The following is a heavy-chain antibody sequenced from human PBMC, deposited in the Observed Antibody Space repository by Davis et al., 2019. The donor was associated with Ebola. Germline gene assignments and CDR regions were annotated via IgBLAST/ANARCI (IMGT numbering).Heavy chain of an antibody. V-gene: IGHV5-51*01. Sequence: KVSCKGSGYSFTSYWIGWVRQMPGKGLEWMGIIYPGDSDTRYSPSFQGQVTISADKSISTAYLQWSSLKASDTAMYYCARSELRFLEWLSQARAFDIWGQGTMVTVSS. CDR1: GYSFTSYW. J-gene: IGHJ3*02. D-gene: IGHD3-3*01. CDR3: ARSELRFLEWLSQARAFDI. CDR2: IYPGDSDT.